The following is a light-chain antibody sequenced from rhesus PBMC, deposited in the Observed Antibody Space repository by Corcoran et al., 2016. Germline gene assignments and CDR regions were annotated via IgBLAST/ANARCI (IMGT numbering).Light chain of an antibody. CDR3: QQRNSYPRT. Sequence: DIQLTQSPSSLSASVGDRVTITCRASQGISSFLAWYQQKSGKAPQLLSYDAYHLQIGVPSRFSGSGAGTGFTLAISSLQPDDFATYYCQQRNSYPRTFGQGTKVEIK. CDR2: DAY. J-gene: IGKJ1*01. V-gene: IGKV1-38*01. CDR1: QGISSF.